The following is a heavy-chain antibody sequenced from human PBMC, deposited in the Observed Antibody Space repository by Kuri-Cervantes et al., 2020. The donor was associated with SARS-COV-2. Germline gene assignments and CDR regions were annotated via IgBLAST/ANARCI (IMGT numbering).Heavy chain of an antibody. J-gene: IGHJ3*01. D-gene: IGHD3-10*01. V-gene: IGHV3-7*01. CDR3: AKSGRQYDV. CDR2: IKPDGSEK. CDR1: GFTFSSYW. Sequence: GESLKISCAASGFTFSSYWMSWVRQAPGKGLEWVANIKPDGSEKNYVDSVKGRFTISRDNAKNSLCLQTNSLRVEDTAVYYCAKSGRQYDVWGQGTMVTVSS.